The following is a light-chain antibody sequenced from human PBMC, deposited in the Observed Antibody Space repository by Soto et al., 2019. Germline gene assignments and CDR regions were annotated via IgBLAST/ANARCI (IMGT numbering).Light chain of an antibody. V-gene: IGKV1-5*01. CDR2: DAS. Sequence: DIQMTQSPSTLSASVGDRVTITCRASQSISSWLAWYQQKPGKAPKLLVDDASRLESGVPSRFSGSGSGTEFTLTISSLQPDDFATYYCQQYNSYSPYTFGQGTKLEIK. CDR1: QSISSW. J-gene: IGKJ2*01. CDR3: QQYNSYSPYT.